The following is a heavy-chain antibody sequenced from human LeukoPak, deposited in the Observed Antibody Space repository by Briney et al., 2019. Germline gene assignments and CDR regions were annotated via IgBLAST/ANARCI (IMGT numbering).Heavy chain of an antibody. V-gene: IGHV4-30-2*01. D-gene: IGHD3-9*01. J-gene: IGHJ5*02. CDR2: IYHGGST. Sequence: SETLSLTCGVSGAFISSGGDSWSWIRQPPGKGLEWIGYIYHGGSTYYNPSLKSRVTISVDSSKNQFSLKLSSVTAADTAVYYCARGDVYYDILTGYYPSNWFDPWGQGTLVTVS. CDR3: ARGDVYYDILTGYYPSNWFDP. CDR1: GAFISSGGDS.